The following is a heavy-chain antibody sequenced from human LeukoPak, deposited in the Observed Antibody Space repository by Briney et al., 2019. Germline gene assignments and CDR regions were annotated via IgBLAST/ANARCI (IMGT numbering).Heavy chain of an antibody. V-gene: IGHV4-34*01. D-gene: IGHD5-18*01. CDR1: GGSFSGYY. CDR2: INHSGST. CDR3: ARDGYSYGPYYYYYYMDV. J-gene: IGHJ6*03. Sequence: SETLSLTCAVYGGSFSGYYWSWIRQPPGKGLEWIGEINHSGSTNYNPSLKSRVTISVDTSKNQFSLKLSSVTAADTAVYYCARDGYSYGPYYYYYYMDVWGKGTTVTISS.